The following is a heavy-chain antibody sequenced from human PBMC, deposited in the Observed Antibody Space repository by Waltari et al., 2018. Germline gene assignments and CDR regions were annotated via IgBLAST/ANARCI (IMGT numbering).Heavy chain of an antibody. Sequence: QLQLQESGPGLVTSSEPLSLSCTVSGGSISSINYTWGWVRHPHGKGLGWIGSIYYTGKTCDNPSLKSRVTMSVDTSKNQFSLKLSSVTAADTARYYCARTYSGDYECWFDPWGQGTLVSVSS. V-gene: IGHV4-39*01. CDR1: GGSISSINYT. D-gene: IGHD1-26*01. CDR2: IYYTGKT. J-gene: IGHJ5*02. CDR3: ARTYSGDYECWFDP.